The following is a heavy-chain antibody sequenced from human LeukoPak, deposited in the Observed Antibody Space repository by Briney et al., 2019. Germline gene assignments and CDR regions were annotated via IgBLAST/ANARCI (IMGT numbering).Heavy chain of an antibody. D-gene: IGHD5/OR15-5a*01. V-gene: IGHV3-74*01. Sequence: QPGGSLRLSCAASGFTFSSNWMHWVRQAPGKGLVWVSRIKSDGSSTSYADSVKGRFTISRDNAKNTLYLQMNSLRAEDTAVYYCALSSWPYYWGQGTLVTVSS. CDR3: ALSSWPYY. J-gene: IGHJ4*02. CDR1: GFTFSSNW. CDR2: IKSDGSST.